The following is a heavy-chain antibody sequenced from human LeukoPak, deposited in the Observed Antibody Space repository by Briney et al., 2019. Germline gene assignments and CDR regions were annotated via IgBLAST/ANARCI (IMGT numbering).Heavy chain of an antibody. V-gene: IGHV3-30-3*01. D-gene: IGHD3-3*01. Sequence: GGSLRPSCAASGFTFSSYAMHWVRQAPGMGLEWVAVISYVETSKYYADSVKGRFTISRDNSKNMVYLQMNSLRAEDTAVYYCAREIGDYDFWSGTRGNGMDVWGQGTTVTVSS. J-gene: IGHJ6*02. CDR1: GFTFSSYA. CDR3: AREIGDYDFWSGTRGNGMDV. CDR2: ISYVETSK.